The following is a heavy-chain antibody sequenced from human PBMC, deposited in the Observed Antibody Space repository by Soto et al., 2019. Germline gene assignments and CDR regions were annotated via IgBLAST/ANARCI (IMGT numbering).Heavy chain of an antibody. V-gene: IGHV4-30-2*05. D-gene: IGHD3-22*01. CDR1: GGSISSGGYS. J-gene: IGHJ4*02. CDR3: GRGGYYYDSSGALDH. Sequence: SETLSLTCAVSGGSISSGGYSWSWIRQPPGKGLEWIGYIYHSGSTFYNPSLKSRVTISVDPSNNEFSVKLTSVTAADSAVYYCGRGGYYYDSSGALDHWGQGTLVTVSS. CDR2: IYHSGST.